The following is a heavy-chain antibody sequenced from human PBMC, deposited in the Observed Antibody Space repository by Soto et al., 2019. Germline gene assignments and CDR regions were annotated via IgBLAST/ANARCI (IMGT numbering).Heavy chain of an antibody. CDR2: IDWDDDK. J-gene: IGHJ5*02. Sequence: SGPTLVNPTQTLTLTCTFSGFSLSTSGMCVSWIRQPPGKALEWLALIDWDDDKYYSTSLKTRLTISKDTSKNQVVLTMTNMDPVDTDTYYCARSRAAAGNNWFDPWGQGTVVTVS. CDR1: GFSLSTSGMC. D-gene: IGHD6-13*01. V-gene: IGHV2-70*01. CDR3: ARSRAAAGNNWFDP.